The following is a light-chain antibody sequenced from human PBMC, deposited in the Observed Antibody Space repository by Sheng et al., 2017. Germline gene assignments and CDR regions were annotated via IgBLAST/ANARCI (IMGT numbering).Light chain of an antibody. CDR3: QVWYSSTLL. CDR1: QLSNKY. V-gene: IGLV3-1*01. CDR2: QDY. Sequence: YELTQPPSVSVAPGQAASITCSGDQLSNKYTSWYQHNPGQSPVLVIYQDYKRPSGIPERFSGSSSGNTATLTISGTQAMDEADYYCQVWYSSTLLFGGGTKLTVL. J-gene: IGLJ3*02.